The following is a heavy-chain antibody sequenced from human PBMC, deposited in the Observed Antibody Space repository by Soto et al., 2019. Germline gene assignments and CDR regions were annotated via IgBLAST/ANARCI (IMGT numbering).Heavy chain of an antibody. J-gene: IGHJ4*02. Sequence: QVQLQESGPGLVKPSETLSLTCTVSGGSINTYYWSWFRQPPGKGLEWIGYIYYSGSTTYNPSLKRRVTISVDTSKNQFSLKLNSVTAADPAVYYCARLGGYYQAFDQWGQGSLVTVSS. CDR3: ARLGGYYQAFDQ. CDR2: IYYSGST. V-gene: IGHV4-59*08. CDR1: GGSINTYY. D-gene: IGHD3-22*01.